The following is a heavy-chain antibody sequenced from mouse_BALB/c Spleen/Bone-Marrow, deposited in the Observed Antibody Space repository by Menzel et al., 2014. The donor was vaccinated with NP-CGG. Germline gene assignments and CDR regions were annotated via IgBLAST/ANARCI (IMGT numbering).Heavy chain of an antibody. D-gene: IGHD3-1*01. Sequence: QVTLKESGAELMKPGASVKVSCKATGYTFSSYWIEWVKQRPGHGLEWIGEILPGSGNTNYNEKFKGKATFTADTSSNTAYMQLSSLTSEDSAVYYCARGAFDAWFAHWGQGTLVTVSA. CDR1: GYTFSSYW. V-gene: IGHV1-9*01. CDR2: ILPGSGNT. CDR3: ARGAFDAWFAH. J-gene: IGHJ3*01.